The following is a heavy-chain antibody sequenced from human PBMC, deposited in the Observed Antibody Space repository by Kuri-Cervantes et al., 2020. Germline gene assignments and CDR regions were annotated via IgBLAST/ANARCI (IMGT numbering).Heavy chain of an antibody. CDR1: GFTVSSNY. Sequence: GGSLRLSCAASGFTVSSNYMSWVRQAPGKGLEWVSYISSSSSTIYYADSVKGRFTISRDNAKNSLYLQMNSLRAEDTAVYYCARGDQGDFDYWGQGTLVTVSS. CDR2: ISSSSSTI. CDR3: ARGDQGDFDY. V-gene: IGHV3-48*01. J-gene: IGHJ4*02.